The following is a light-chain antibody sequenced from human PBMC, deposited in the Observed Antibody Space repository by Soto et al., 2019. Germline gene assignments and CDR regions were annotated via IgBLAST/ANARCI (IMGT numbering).Light chain of an antibody. J-gene: IGKJ1*01. Sequence: DIQMTQSPSSLSASIGDRVTITCRASQTISNFLNWYQQKPGKAPELLIYAASTLQSGVPSRFSGSGSGTDFTLTISCLQSEDFATYYCQQYYSFPPTFGQGTKVDIK. CDR3: QQYYSFPPT. CDR1: QTISNF. V-gene: IGKV1-39*01. CDR2: AAS.